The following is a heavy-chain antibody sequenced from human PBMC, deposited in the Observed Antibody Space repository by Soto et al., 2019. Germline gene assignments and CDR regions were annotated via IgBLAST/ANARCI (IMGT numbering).Heavy chain of an antibody. D-gene: IGHD5-12*01. J-gene: IGHJ6*02. CDR2: IRSKAYGGTT. Sequence: GGSLRLSCTASGFTFGDYAMSWVRQAPGKGLEWVGFIRSKAYGGTTEYAASVKGRFTISRDDSKSIAYLQMNSLKTEDTAVYYCTSRGYSGYDYYYYYGMDVWGQGTTVTVSS. CDR3: TSRGYSGYDYYYYYGMDV. V-gene: IGHV3-49*04. CDR1: GFTFGDYA.